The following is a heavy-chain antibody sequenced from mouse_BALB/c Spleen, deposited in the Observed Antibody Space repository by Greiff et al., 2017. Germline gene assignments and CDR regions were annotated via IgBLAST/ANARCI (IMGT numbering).Heavy chain of an antibody. CDR1: GYTFTSYW. V-gene: IGHV1S81*02. J-gene: IGHJ4*01. CDR3: ARRATMITGGAMDC. Sequence: QVQLQQPGAELVKPGASVKLSCKASGYTFTSYWMHWVKQRPGQGLEWIGEINPSNGRTNYNEKFKSKATLTVDKSSSPAYMQLSSLTSEDSEVYYCARRATMITGGAMDCWGQGTSVTVSS. D-gene: IGHD2-4*01. CDR2: INPSNGRT.